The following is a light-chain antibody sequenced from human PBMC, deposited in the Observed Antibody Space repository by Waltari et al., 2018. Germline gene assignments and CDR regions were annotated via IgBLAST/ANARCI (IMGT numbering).Light chain of an antibody. CDR2: DAF. CDR1: HSVSSY. V-gene: IGKV3-11*01. J-gene: IGKJ4*02. Sequence: EIVLTQPPATLSLSPGDRAALSCRASHSVSSYLAWYQQKPGQAPRLLIYDAFNRATGIPARFSGSGSGTDFTLTITSLEPEDSAVYYCQHRSSWPLTFGGGTKVEI. CDR3: QHRSSWPLT.